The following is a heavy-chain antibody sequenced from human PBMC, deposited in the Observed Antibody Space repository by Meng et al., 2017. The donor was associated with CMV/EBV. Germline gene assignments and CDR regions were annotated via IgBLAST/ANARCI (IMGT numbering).Heavy chain of an antibody. CDR3: AKETVDVDSGMGV. Sequence: GESLKISCAASGFTFNNYGMHWVRQAPGKGLEWVAFIRYDGSVEYHADSAKGRFTISRDKGKSTLFLQMNSLRPEDTAVYYCAKETVDVDSGMGVWGQGATVTVSS. CDR1: GFTFNNYG. CDR2: IRYDGSVE. J-gene: IGHJ6*02. D-gene: IGHD5-12*01. V-gene: IGHV3-30*02.